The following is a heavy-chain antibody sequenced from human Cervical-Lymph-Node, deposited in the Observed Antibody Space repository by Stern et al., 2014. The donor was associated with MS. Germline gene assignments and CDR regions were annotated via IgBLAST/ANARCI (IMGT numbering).Heavy chain of an antibody. D-gene: IGHD3-3*01. V-gene: IGHV1-2*02. CDR1: GYIFTDYY. CDR2: INPNSGGT. CDR3: ARGSGTAYDLRGDY. Sequence: QVQLVQSGAEAKAPGASMKVSCRASGYIFTDYYLHWVRQAPGQGLEWLGWINPNSGGTNYAQNVQGRVTMSRDTSISTAYMELRWLGYADTAVYYCARGSGTAYDLRGDYWGQGTLVTVSS. J-gene: IGHJ4*01.